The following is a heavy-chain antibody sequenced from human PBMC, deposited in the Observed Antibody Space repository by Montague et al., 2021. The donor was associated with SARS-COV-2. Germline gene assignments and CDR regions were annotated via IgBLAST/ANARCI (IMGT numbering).Heavy chain of an antibody. J-gene: IGHJ6*03. D-gene: IGHD3-10*01. CDR3: ARLGDGVVPSPILGVGTYYSYYDRDD. V-gene: IGHV4-34*01. CDR2: IHHGGST. CDR1: GGSFSTYS. Sequence: SETLSLTCAVHGGSFSTYSWNWIRQPPGKGLEWIGEIHHGGSTNYNPSLKSRVTISADTSKNQFSLKLTSVAAADTAVYYCARLGDGVVPSPILGVGTYYSYYDRDDWGKGTTVTVSS.